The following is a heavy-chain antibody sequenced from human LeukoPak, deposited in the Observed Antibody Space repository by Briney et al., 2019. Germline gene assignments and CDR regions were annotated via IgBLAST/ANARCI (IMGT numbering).Heavy chain of an antibody. D-gene: IGHD1/OR15-1a*01. Sequence: PGGSLRLSCAASEFTFSRYWMHWVRHAPGKGLVWVSYINNDGHSTGYADSVKGRFTISRDNAKNTLYLQMNSLRAEDTAVYYCACQTTYDYYYMDVWGKGTTVTVSS. CDR3: ACQTTYDYYYMDV. V-gene: IGHV3-74*01. J-gene: IGHJ6*03. CDR1: EFTFSRYW. CDR2: INNDGHST.